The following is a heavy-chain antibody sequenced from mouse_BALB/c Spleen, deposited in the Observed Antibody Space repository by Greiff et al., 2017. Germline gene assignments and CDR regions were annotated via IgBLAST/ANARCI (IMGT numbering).Heavy chain of an antibody. V-gene: IGHV5-6*01. Sequence: EVQLVESGGDLVKPGGSLKLSCAASGFTFSSYGMSWVRQTPDKRLEWVATISSGGSYTYYPDSVKGRFTISRDNAKNTLYLQMSSLKSEDTAMYYCAREGVYYYGSSPFDYWGQGTTLTVSS. D-gene: IGHD1-1*01. CDR1: GFTFSSYG. J-gene: IGHJ2*01. CDR2: ISSGGSYT. CDR3: AREGVYYYGSSPFDY.